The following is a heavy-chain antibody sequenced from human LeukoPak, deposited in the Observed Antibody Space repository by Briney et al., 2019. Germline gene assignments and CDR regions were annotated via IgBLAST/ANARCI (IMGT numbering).Heavy chain of an antibody. D-gene: IGHD2-2*01. CDR1: GGSISSYY. V-gene: IGHV4-4*07. Sequence: PSETLSLTCTVSGGSISSYYWSWIRQPAGKGLEWIGRIYTSGSTNYNPSPKSRVTMSVDTSKNQFSLKLSSVTAADTAVYYCARDASSTSSYYFDYWGQGTLVTVSS. CDR2: IYTSGST. CDR3: ARDASSTSSYYFDY. J-gene: IGHJ4*02.